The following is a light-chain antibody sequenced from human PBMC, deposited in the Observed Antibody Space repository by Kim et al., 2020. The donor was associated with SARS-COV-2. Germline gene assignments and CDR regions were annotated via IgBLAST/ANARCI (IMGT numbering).Light chain of an antibody. CDR1: ALPEKY. V-gene: IGLV3-10*01. CDR3: YSTDTSGNHRV. Sequence: SPGQTARITCSGDALPEKYVYWYQQKSGQAPVLVIYEDNKRPSGIPERFSGSSSGTMATLTISGAQVEDEADFYCYSTDTSGNHRVFGGGTKVTVL. J-gene: IGLJ2*01. CDR2: EDN.